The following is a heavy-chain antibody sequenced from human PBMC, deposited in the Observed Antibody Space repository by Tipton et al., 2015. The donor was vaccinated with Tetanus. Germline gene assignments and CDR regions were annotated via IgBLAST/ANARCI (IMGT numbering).Heavy chain of an antibody. V-gene: IGHV1-2*02. CDR1: GYTFTGYY. CDR3: ARSMDYDSSGIDDF. Sequence: QSGPEVKKPGASVKVSCKASGYTFTGYYMHWVRQAPGQGLEWMGWINPNSGGTNYAQKFQGRVTMTRDTSISTAYMEVSRLRSDDTAIYYCARSMDYDSSGIDDFWGQGTLVTVSS. D-gene: IGHD3-22*01. J-gene: IGHJ4*02. CDR2: INPNSGGT.